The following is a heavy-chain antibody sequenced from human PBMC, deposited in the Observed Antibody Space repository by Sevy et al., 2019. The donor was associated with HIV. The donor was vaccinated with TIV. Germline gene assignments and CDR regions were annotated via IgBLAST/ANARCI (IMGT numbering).Heavy chain of an antibody. Sequence: RGFLRLSCAASGFTFSSYGMHWVRQAPGKGLERVAFIRYDGSNKYYADSVKGRFTISRNNSKNTLYLQMNSLRAEDNAGEYRTKGEGATSPGEFDYWGQGTLVLVSS. CDR1: GFTFSSYG. D-gene: IGHD1-26*01. V-gene: IGHV3-30*02. CDR2: IRYDGSNK. CDR3: TKGEGATSPGEFDY. J-gene: IGHJ4*02.